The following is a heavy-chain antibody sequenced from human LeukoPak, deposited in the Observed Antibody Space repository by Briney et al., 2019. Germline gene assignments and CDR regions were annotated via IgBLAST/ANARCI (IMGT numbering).Heavy chain of an antibody. D-gene: IGHD1-26*01. CDR3: ARTLVGATPQDYCSMDV. CDR2: INTNDGST. CDR1: GYIFTTYY. J-gene: IGHJ6*03. Sequence: ASVTVSCKASGYIFTTYYIHWVRQAPGQGLEWMGIINTNDGSTAYAQKFQGRVTMTRDTSTSTVYMEVGSLRSEDTARYYCARTLVGATPQDYCSMDVWGRGTTVTVSS. V-gene: IGHV1-46*01.